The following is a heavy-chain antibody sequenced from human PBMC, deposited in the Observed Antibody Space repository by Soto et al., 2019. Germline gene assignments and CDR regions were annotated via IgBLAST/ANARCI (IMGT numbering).Heavy chain of an antibody. CDR1: GYTFTSYD. V-gene: IGHV1-8*01. CDR2: MNPNSGNT. Sequence: QVQLVQSGAEVKKPGASVKVSCKASGYTFTSYDINWVRQATGQGLEWMGWMNPNSGNTGYAQKFQGRVTMTRNTSISTGYMYLSSLSSEDTAVYSCESHLAAAGTYYWGQGTLVTFSS. D-gene: IGHD6-13*01. CDR3: ESHLAAAGTYY. J-gene: IGHJ4*02.